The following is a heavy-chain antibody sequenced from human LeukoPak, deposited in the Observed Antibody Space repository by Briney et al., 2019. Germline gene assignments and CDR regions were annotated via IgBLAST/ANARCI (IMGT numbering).Heavy chain of an antibody. D-gene: IGHD3-3*01. CDR3: PKDPYYDFWSAPPPDY. CDR2: ISCSGGST. J-gene: IGHJ4*02. V-gene: IGHV3-23*01. Sequence: PVWYLRLSCAASGFTFMSVAMSWVRQAPGKGLDWVSAISCSGGSTYYADSVKGRFTSSRDNSKNTLYLQMNSLRAEDTALYSCPKDPYYDFWSAPPPDYWGQGTLVTVSS. CDR1: GFTFMSVA.